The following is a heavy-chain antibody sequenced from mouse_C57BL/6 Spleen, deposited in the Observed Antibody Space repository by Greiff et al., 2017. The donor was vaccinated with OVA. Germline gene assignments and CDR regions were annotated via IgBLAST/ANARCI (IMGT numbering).Heavy chain of an antibody. CDR3: ARDGYSAWFAY. CDR1: GYTFTDYN. V-gene: IGHV1-22*01. Sequence: VQLQQSGPELVKPGASVKMSCKASGYTFTDYNMHWVKQSPGKSLEWIGYINPNNGGTSYNQKFKGKATLTVNKSSSTAYMELRSLTSEDSAVYYCARDGYSAWFAYWGQGTLVTVSA. D-gene: IGHD2-3*01. J-gene: IGHJ3*01. CDR2: INPNNGGT.